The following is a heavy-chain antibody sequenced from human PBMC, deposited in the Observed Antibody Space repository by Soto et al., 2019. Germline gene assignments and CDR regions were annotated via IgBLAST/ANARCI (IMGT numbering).Heavy chain of an antibody. Sequence: EVQVLESGGSLVQPGGSLRLSCAATGFTFSYYAMSWVRQAPGKGLEGVSGITASGDATYYADSVKGRFTISRDNSKNTLYLQMNSLRAEDTAVYYCAKGPFGEPDYWGQGTLATVSS. J-gene: IGHJ4*02. CDR3: AKGPFGEPDY. D-gene: IGHD3-10*01. CDR2: ITASGDAT. V-gene: IGHV3-23*01. CDR1: GFTFSYYA.